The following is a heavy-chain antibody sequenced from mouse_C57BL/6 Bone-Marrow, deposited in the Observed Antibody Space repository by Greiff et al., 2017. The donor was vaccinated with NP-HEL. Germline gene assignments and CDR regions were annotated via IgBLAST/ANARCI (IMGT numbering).Heavy chain of an antibody. D-gene: IGHD1-1*02. V-gene: IGHV1-61*01. CDR2: IYPSDSET. CDR3: ARSGIYGY. J-gene: IGHJ2*01. Sequence: VQLQQPGAELVRPGSSVKLSCKASGYTFTSYWMDWVKQRPGQGLEWIGNIYPSDSETHYNQKFKDKATLTVDKSSSTAYMQLSSLTSEDSAVYYCARSGIYGYWGQGTTLSVSS. CDR1: GYTFTSYW.